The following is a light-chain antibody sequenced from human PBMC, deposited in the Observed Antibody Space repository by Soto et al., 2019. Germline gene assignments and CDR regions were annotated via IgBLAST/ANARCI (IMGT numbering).Light chain of an antibody. CDR2: LGS. CDR1: QSLLQSNGYNH. J-gene: IGKJ4*01. V-gene: IGKV2-28*01. Sequence: DIVMTQSPLSLPVTPGEPASISCRSSQSLLQSNGYNHLDWYLQKPGQSPKLLIYLGSNRASGVPDRFSGSGSGTDFTLKISRVEAEDVGVYYCMQALQTPLTFGGGTKVEIK. CDR3: MQALQTPLT.